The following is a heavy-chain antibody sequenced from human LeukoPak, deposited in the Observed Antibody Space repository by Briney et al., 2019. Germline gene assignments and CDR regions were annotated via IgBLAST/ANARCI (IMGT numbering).Heavy chain of an antibody. CDR2: INHSGST. CDR3: VRGRKPILDY. V-gene: IGHV4-34*01. J-gene: IGHJ4*02. CDR1: GGSFSGYY. Sequence: SETLSLTCAVYGGSFSGYYWSWIRQPPGKGLEWIGEINHSGSTNYNPSLKSRVTISVDTSKNQFSLKLSSVTAADTAVYYCVRGRKPILDYWGQGTLVTVSS. D-gene: IGHD1-14*01.